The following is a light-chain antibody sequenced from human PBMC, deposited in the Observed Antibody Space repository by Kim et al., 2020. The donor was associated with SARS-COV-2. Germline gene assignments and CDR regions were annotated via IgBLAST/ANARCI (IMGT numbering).Light chain of an antibody. V-gene: IGKV1-33*01. CDR1: QDISNY. CDR2: DAS. Sequence: DIQMTQSPFSLSASVGDRVTITCQASQDISNYLNWYQQKPGKAPKLLIYDASNLETGVTSRFSGSGSGTDFTFTISSLQPEDIATYYCQQYDNLPYTFGQGTKLEIK. J-gene: IGKJ2*01. CDR3: QQYDNLPYT.